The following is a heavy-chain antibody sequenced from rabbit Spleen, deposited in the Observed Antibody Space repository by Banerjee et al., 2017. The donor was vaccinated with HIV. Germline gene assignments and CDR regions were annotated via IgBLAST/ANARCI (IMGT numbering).Heavy chain of an antibody. D-gene: IGHD1-1*01. Sequence: QSLEESGGDLVKPGASLTLTCTASGFSFSSNYYMCWVRQAPGKGLEWIACIDTSSGVTWYATWAKGRFTISSHNAQNTLYLQLNSLTVADTATYFCVRGASSSGYYNLWGQGTLVTVS. J-gene: IGHJ4*01. CDR2: IDTSSGVT. CDR1: GFSFSSNYY. V-gene: IGHV1S40*01. CDR3: VRGASSSGYYNL.